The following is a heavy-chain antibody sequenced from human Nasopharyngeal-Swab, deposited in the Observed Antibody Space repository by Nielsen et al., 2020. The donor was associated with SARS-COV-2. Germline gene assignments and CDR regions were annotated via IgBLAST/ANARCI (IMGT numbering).Heavy chain of an antibody. V-gene: IGHV3-21*01. CDR3: ARDLVKYSGYDYWDDAFDI. CDR1: GFTFSSYS. CDR2: ISSSSSYI. D-gene: IGHD5-12*01. J-gene: IGHJ3*02. Sequence: GGSLRLSCAASGFTFSSYSMNWVRQAPGTGLEWVSSISSSSSYIYYADSVKGRFTISRDNAKNSLYLQMNSLRAEDTAVYYCARDLVKYSGYDYWDDAFDIWGQGTMVT.